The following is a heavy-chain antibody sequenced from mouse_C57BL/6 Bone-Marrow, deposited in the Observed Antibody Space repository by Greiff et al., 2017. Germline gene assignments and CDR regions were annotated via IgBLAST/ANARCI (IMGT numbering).Heavy chain of an antibody. CDR2: IYPGDGDT. Sequence: QVQLQQSGPELVKPGASVKISCKASGYAFSSSWMNWVKQRPGKGLEWIGRIYPGDGDTNYNGKLKGKATLTADKSSSTAYMQLSSLTSEDSAVYFCARRGGPIDYWGQGTTLTVSS. J-gene: IGHJ2*01. CDR1: GYAFSSSW. V-gene: IGHV1-82*01. D-gene: IGHD1-1*02. CDR3: ARRGGPIDY.